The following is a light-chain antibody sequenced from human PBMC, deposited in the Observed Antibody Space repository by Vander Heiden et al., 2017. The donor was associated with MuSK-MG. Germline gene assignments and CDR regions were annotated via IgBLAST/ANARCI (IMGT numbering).Light chain of an antibody. J-gene: IGLJ2*01. CDR2: DVS. CDR3: SSYTSSSTLV. V-gene: IGLV2-14*01. CDR1: SSDVGGYNY. Sequence: QSALPQPASVSGSPGQSITISCPGTSSDVGGYNYVSWYHPHPGKAPKLMVYDVSNRPAGVSIRFSGSKSGNTASLTISGLQAEDEADYYCSSYTSSSTLVFGGGTKLTVL.